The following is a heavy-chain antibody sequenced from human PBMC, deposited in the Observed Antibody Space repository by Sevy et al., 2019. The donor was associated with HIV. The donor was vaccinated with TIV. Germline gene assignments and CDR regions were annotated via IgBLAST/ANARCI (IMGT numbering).Heavy chain of an antibody. CDR2: IIPIFGTK. Sequence: ASVKVSCKAFGGTFNKYPFIWVRQAPGQGLEWMGGIIPIFGTKNYAKKFQGRATITADQYTNTGYMELSSLTSEATAVYWCALAAQVTMTVDVGYFEFWGQGTLVTVSS. V-gene: IGHV1-69*13. D-gene: IGHD1-26*01. J-gene: IGHJ4*02. CDR3: ALAAQVTMTVDVGYFEF. CDR1: GGTFNKYP.